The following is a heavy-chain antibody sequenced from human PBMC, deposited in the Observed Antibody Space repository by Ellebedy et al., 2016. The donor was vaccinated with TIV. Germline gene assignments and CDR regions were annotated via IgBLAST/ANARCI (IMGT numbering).Heavy chain of an antibody. CDR1: GFTFSDYY. CDR3: AGRAGGGSPY. J-gene: IGHJ4*02. Sequence: GGSLRLSXAASGFTFSDYYMNWIRQAPGKGLEWFSYISTSGSNRYYADSVKGRFTISRDNAKNSLYLQMNSLRAEDTAVYYCAGRAGGGSPYWGQGTLVTVSS. V-gene: IGHV3-11*01. D-gene: IGHD1-26*01. CDR2: ISTSGSNR.